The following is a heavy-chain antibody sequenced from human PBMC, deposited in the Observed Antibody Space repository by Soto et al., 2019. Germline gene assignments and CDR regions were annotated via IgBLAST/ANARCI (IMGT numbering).Heavy chain of an antibody. Sequence: QVQLVQSGAEVKKPGASVKVSCKASGYTFTSYGISWVRQAPGQGLEWMGWISGYNGHTNYAQKLQGRVTMTTDTSTSTAYMELGGMRSDDTAVNYCEWVDYDFWSGQNYYFAYWGQGTLVTVSS. D-gene: IGHD3-3*01. CDR3: EWVDYDFWSGQNYYFAY. V-gene: IGHV1-18*01. J-gene: IGHJ4*02. CDR1: GYTFTSYG. CDR2: ISGYNGHT.